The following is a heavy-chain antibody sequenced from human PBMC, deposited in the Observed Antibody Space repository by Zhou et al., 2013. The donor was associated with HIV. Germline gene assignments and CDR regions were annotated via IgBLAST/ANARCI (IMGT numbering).Heavy chain of an antibody. CDR3: ARGSYGDGVVIPFDP. Sequence: QVQLVQSESDVKKPGASAKVSCKTSGYTFTSYQMHWVRQAPGQGLEWMGIINPSGGSTYYAQKFQGRVTMTRDTSTSTVYMELSSLRSEDTAVYYCARGSYGDGVVIPFDPWGQGTLVTVSS. CDR1: GYTFTSYQ. D-gene: IGHD3-3*01. CDR2: INPSGGST. V-gene: IGHV1-46*01. J-gene: IGHJ5*02.